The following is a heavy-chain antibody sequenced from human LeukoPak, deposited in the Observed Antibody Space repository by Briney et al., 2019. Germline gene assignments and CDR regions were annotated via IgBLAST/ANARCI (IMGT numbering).Heavy chain of an antibody. CDR3: ARALDSSSSRYQAFVE. Sequence: GGSLRLSCSASGFTFSNYWMRWVRQAPGKGLEWVANIKQDESEKYYVDSVKGRFTISRDNAKSSLYLQMNSLRAEDTAVYYCARALDSSSSRYQAFVEWGQGTLVTVSS. V-gene: IGHV3-7*01. CDR2: IKQDESEK. D-gene: IGHD2-2*01. J-gene: IGHJ4*02. CDR1: GFTFSNYW.